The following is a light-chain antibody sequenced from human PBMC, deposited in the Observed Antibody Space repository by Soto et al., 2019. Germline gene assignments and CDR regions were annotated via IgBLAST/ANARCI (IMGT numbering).Light chain of an antibody. CDR2: VVS. CDR1: SSDVGGYNY. CDR3: CSYAGSYTLYV. V-gene: IGLV2-11*01. Sequence: QSVLTQPRSVSGSPGQSVTISCTGTSSDVGGYNYVSWYQQHPGKAPKLMIYVVSQRPSGVPDRLSGSKSGNTASLTISGLQAEDEADYYCCSYAGSYTLYVFGTGTKVTVL. J-gene: IGLJ1*01.